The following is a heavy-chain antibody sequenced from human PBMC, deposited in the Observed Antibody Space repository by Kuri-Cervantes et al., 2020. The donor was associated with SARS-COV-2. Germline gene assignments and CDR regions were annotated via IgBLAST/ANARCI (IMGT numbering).Heavy chain of an antibody. CDR1: GGSFSGYY. CDR2: INHSGST. Sequence: SETLSLTCAVYGGSFSGYYWSWIRQPPGKGLEWIGEINHSGSTNYNPSLKSRVTISVDTSKNQFSLKLSSVTAADTAVYYCARDIAVASGYYFDYWCQGTLVTVSS. D-gene: IGHD6-19*01. CDR3: ARDIAVASGYYFDY. J-gene: IGHJ4*02. V-gene: IGHV4-34*01.